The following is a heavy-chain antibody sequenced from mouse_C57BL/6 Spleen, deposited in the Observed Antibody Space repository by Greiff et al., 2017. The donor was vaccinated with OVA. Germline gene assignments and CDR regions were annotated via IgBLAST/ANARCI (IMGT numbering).Heavy chain of an antibody. Sequence: EVKLQESGGGLVKPGGSLKLSCAASGFTFSDYGMHWVRQAPEKGLEWVAYISSGSSTIYYADTVKGRFTISRDNAKNTLFLQMTSLRSEDTAMYYCARRDYYGIFDYWGQGTTLTVSS. J-gene: IGHJ2*01. D-gene: IGHD1-1*01. CDR2: ISSGSSTI. CDR1: GFTFSDYG. V-gene: IGHV5-17*01. CDR3: ARRDYYGIFDY.